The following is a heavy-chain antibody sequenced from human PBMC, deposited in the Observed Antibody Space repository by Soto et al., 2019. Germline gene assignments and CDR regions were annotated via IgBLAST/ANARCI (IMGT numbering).Heavy chain of an antibody. Sequence: LRLSCAASGFTFSDYYMTWIRQAPGKGLEWVSFISTVSSATNYADSVKGRFTISRDNAKNLVYLQMESLRAEDTAVYYCARYSGSYLSAYFYGMDVWGQGATVTVSS. D-gene: IGHD1-26*01. CDR1: GFTFSDYY. V-gene: IGHV3-11*06. CDR2: ISTVSSAT. J-gene: IGHJ6*02. CDR3: ARYSGSYLSAYFYGMDV.